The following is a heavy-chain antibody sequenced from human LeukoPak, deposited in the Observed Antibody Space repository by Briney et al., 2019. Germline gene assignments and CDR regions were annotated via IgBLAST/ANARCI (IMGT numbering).Heavy chain of an antibody. V-gene: IGHV3-30-3*01. D-gene: IGHD3-10*01. J-gene: IGHJ6*02. CDR2: ISYDGSNK. Sequence: GGSLRLSCAASGFTFSSYAMHWVRQAPGKGLEWVAVISYDGSNKYYADSVKGRFTISRDNSKNTLYLQMNSLRAVDTAVYYCARFGELLYGMDVWGQGTTVTVSS. CDR1: GFTFSSYA. CDR3: ARFGELLYGMDV.